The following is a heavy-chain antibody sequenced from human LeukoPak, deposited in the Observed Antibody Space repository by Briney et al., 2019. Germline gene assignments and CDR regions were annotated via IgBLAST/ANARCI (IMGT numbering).Heavy chain of an antibody. D-gene: IGHD6-19*01. J-gene: IGHJ4*02. CDR1: GFTFSSYG. CDR2: IRYDGSNK. V-gene: IGHV3-30*02. Sequence: GGSLRLSCAASGFTFSSYGMHWVRQAPGKGLEWVAFIRYDGSNKYYADSVKGRFTISRDNSKNTLYLQMNSLRAEDTAVYYCAKDVQQWLAPNNFDYWGQGTLVTVSS. CDR3: AKDVQQWLAPNNFDY.